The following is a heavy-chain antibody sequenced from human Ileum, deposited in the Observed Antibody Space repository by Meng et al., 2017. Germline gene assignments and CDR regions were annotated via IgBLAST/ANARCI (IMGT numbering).Heavy chain of an antibody. D-gene: IGHD3-10*01. Sequence: EVQLVESGGGLVQPGGSLRLSCAASGFIVSTNFMSWFRQAPGKGLEWVSVIYSGGSTYYADSVKGRFTISRDKSKNTLYLQINSLRAEYTAVYYCAGHRNYLNYFDYWCRSTLVTVSS. CDR3: AGHRNYLNYFDY. V-gene: IGHV3-66*04. CDR2: IYSGGST. J-gene: IGHJ4*02. CDR1: GFIVSTNF.